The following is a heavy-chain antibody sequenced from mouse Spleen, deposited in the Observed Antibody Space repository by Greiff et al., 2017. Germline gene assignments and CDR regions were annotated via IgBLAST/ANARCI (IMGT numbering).Heavy chain of an antibody. V-gene: IGHV1-81*01. CDR3: ARGTGTWYFDV. CDR1: GYTFPTYG. D-gene: IGHD4-1*01. J-gene: IGHJ1*03. CDR2: IYPRSSNT. Sequence: VQVVESGAELARPGASVKLSCKASGYTFPTYGITWVKQRTGQGLEWIGEIYPRSSNTYYNEKFKGKATLTADKSSSTAYMELRSLTSEDSAVYFCARGTGTWYFDVWGTGTTVTVSS.